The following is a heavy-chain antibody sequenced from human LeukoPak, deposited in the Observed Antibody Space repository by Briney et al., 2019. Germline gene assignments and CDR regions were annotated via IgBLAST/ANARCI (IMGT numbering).Heavy chain of an antibody. CDR2: MNPNSGNT. Sequence: ASVKVSCKASGYTFTSYDINWVRQATGQGLEWMGWMNPNSGNTGYAQKFQGRVTITRNTSISTAYMELSSLRSEDTAVYYCARGGGITIFGVVIEYYFDYWGQGTLVTVSS. V-gene: IGHV1-8*03. CDR3: ARGGGITIFGVVIEYYFDY. J-gene: IGHJ4*02. D-gene: IGHD3-3*01. CDR1: GYTFTSYD.